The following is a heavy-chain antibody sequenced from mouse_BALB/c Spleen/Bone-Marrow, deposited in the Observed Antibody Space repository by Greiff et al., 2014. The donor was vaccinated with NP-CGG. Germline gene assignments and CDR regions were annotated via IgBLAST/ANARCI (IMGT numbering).Heavy chain of an antibody. J-gene: IGHJ4*01. Sequence: EVKVEESGGGLVQPGGSRKLSCAASGFTFSSFGMHWVRQAPEKGLEWVAYISSGSSTIYYADTVKGRFTISRDNPKNTLFLQMTSLRSEDTAVYYCARHYGTIYYYAMDYWGQGTSVTVSS. V-gene: IGHV5-17*02. D-gene: IGHD2-1*01. CDR2: ISSGSSTI. CDR3: ARHYGTIYYYAMDY. CDR1: GFTFSSFG.